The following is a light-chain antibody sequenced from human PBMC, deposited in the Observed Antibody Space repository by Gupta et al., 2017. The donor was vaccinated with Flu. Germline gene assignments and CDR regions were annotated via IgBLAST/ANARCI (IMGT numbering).Light chain of an antibody. Sequence: NQLTQSPSSLSASVGDRVTIACLASQSISSYLNWYQQKPGKAPKLLIYAASSWQRGVPSRFSGSGYGKYLTLTISSRQPEDFATYYCQQSYSTPQNTFGQGTKLEIK. CDR1: QSISSY. J-gene: IGKJ2*01. CDR2: AAS. CDR3: QQSYSTPQNT. V-gene: IGKV1-39*01.